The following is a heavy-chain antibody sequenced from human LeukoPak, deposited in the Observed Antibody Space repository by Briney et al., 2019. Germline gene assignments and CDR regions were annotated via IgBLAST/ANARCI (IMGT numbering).Heavy chain of an antibody. V-gene: IGHV3-53*01. Sequence: GGSLRLSCAASGFTVSSNYMSWVRQAPGKGLEWVSVIYSGGSTYYADSVKGRFTISRDNAKNSLYLQMNSLRAEDTAVYYCAKDRGGSWYSNLHDYWGQGTLVTVSS. J-gene: IGHJ4*02. D-gene: IGHD6-13*01. CDR1: GFTVSSNY. CDR3: AKDRGGSWYSNLHDY. CDR2: IYSGGST.